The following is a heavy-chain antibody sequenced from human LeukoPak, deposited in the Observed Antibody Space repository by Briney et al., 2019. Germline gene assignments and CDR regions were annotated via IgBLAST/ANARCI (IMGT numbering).Heavy chain of an antibody. CDR3: ARAPYYFDSRGYYYFDS. J-gene: IGHJ4*02. D-gene: IGHD3-22*01. V-gene: IGHV3-23*01. CDR1: GFTFNSYA. CDR2: MSATVITA. Sequence: GGSLRLSCAASGFTFNSYAMSWVRQAPGKGLGWVSTMSATVITAFYADSVKGRFAISRHNSNKTLYLQMNNLTAEDTAVYYCARAPYYFDSRGYYYFDSWGQGAQVTVSS.